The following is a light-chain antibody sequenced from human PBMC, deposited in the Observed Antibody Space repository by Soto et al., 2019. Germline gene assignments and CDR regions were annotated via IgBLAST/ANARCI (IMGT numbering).Light chain of an antibody. V-gene: IGLV2-18*02. J-gene: IGLJ1*01. CDR1: SSDVGSYNR. CDR2: EVS. Sequence: ALAQPASGAGSPGQSVAISCTGTSSDVGSYNRVSWYQQPPGTAPKVMIYEVSNRPSGVPDRFSGSKSGNTASLTISGLQAEDETDYYCSSYTSSSTYVFGTGTKVTVL. CDR3: SSYTSSSTYV.